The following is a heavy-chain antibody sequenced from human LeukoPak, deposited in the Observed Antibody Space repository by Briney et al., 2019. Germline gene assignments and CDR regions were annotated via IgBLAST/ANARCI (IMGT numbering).Heavy chain of an antibody. J-gene: IGHJ4*02. Sequence: GGSLRLSCTGSGFTVSSSYMSWVRQTPGKGLEWVSVMYSGGTTYYADSVKGRFTISRDSSKNTVNLQMNSLRAEDTAVYYCARDRRDGYCLSHWGQGTLVTVSS. CDR3: ARDRRDGYCLSH. CDR2: MYSGGTT. CDR1: GFTVSSSY. V-gene: IGHV3-66*01. D-gene: IGHD5-24*01.